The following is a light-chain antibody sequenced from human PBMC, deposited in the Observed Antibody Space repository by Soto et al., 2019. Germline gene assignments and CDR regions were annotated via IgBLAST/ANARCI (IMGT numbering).Light chain of an antibody. CDR1: QSISSW. J-gene: IGKJ2*01. Sequence: DIQMTQSPSTLSASVGDRVTITCRASQSISSWLAWYQQKPGKAPKLLIYKASSLESGVPSRFSGSGSGTEVTLTVSSLQPDDFAIDYCQQYSTSPYTFGQGTKLEIK. V-gene: IGKV1-5*03. CDR2: KAS. CDR3: QQYSTSPYT.